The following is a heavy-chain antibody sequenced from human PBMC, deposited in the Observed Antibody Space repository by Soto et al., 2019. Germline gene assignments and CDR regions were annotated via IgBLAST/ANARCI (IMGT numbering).Heavy chain of an antibody. CDR1: GFTFSSYA. CDR3: AKDRLGTTPYIFAY. Sequence: EVQLLESGGGLVQPGGSLRLSCAASGFTFSSYAMSWVRQAPGKGLEWVSGISGSGGTTYYADSVKGRFTISRDNSKNTLYLQMNSLRAEDTVVYYCAKDRLGTTPYIFAYWGQGTLVTVSS. J-gene: IGHJ4*02. CDR2: ISGSGGTT. D-gene: IGHD1-7*01. V-gene: IGHV3-23*01.